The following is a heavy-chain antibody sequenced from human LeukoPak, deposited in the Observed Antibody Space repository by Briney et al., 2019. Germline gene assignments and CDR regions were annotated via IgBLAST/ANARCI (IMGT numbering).Heavy chain of an antibody. V-gene: IGHV3-11*04. CDR2: ISSSGSTI. CDR1: GFTFSDYY. J-gene: IGHJ1*01. Sequence: PGGSLRLSCAASGFTFSDYYMSWIRQAPGKGLEWVSYISSSGSTIYYADSVKGRFTISRDNAKNSLYLQMNSLRAEDTAVYYCATYSSRNAREFQSWGQGTLVTVSS. CDR3: ATYSSRNAREFQS. D-gene: IGHD2-2*01.